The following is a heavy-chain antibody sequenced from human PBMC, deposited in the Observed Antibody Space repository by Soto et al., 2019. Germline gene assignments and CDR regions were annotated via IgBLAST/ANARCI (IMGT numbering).Heavy chain of an antibody. CDR2: ISAYNGNT. D-gene: IGHD3-10*01. V-gene: IGHV1-18*01. J-gene: IGHJ3*02. CDR1: GYTFTSYG. CDR3: ARVSSGPVWAMGAFDI. Sequence: GASVKVSCKASGYTFTSYGISWVRQAPGQGLEWMGWISAYNGNTNYAQKLQGRVTMTTDTSTSTAYMELRSLRSDDTAVYYCARVSSGPVWAMGAFDIWGQGTMVTVSS.